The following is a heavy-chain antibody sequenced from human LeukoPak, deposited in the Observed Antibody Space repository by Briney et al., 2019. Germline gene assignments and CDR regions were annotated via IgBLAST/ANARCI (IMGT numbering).Heavy chain of an antibody. CDR3: ARDLSAVVSY. D-gene: IGHD5-18*01. Sequence: GGSLRLSCAASGFTFSRFGMNWVRQAPGKGLEWVALISYDGNNKYYTDSVKGRFTISRDNSRNTLYLQMNSLRAEDTAVYYCARDLSAVVSYWGQGTLVTVSS. CDR1: GFTFSRFG. J-gene: IGHJ4*02. V-gene: IGHV3-30-3*01. CDR2: ISYDGNNK.